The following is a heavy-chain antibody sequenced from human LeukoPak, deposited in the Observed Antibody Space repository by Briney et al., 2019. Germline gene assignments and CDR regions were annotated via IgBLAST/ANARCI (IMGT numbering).Heavy chain of an antibody. J-gene: IGHJ4*02. D-gene: IGHD1-20*01. CDR3: AKENNWNDGLFNYFDY. V-gene: IGHV3-23*01. Sequence: RGGSLRLACAASGFTFSSYAMSWVRQAPGKGLEWVSAISGSGGSTYYADSVKGRITISGDNSKNTLYLQMNSLRAEDTAVYYCAKENNWNDGLFNYFDYWGQGTLVTVSS. CDR1: GFTFSSYA. CDR2: ISGSGGST.